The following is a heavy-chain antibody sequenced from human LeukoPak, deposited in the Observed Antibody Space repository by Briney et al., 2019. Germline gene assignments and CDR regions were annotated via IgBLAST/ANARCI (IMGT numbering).Heavy chain of an antibody. CDR2: SSYTGNT. V-gene: IGHV4-59*01. CDR3: ARGTLMWFGAKMEYYFDS. CDR1: GAYFTNYY. D-gene: IGHD3-10*01. Sequence: SETLSLTCTVSGAYFTNYYWSFIRQPPGKGLEWIGFSSYTGNTNYNPSLKSRVTISLDMSKNQFSLSLKSVTAADTAMYYCARGTLMWFGAKMEYYFDSWGQGTPLTVSS. J-gene: IGHJ4*02.